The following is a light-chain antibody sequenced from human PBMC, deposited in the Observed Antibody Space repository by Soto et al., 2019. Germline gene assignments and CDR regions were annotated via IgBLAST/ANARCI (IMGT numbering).Light chain of an antibody. J-gene: IGKJ1*01. Sequence: EIVMTQSPATLSVSPGERATLSCRASQSVSINLAWYQQKPGQAPRLLIYGASTRATGIPARFSGSGSGTEFTHTINSLQSEDFAVYYCQHYNNWPPWTFGQGTKVEIK. V-gene: IGKV3-15*01. CDR2: GAS. CDR3: QHYNNWPPWT. CDR1: QSVSIN.